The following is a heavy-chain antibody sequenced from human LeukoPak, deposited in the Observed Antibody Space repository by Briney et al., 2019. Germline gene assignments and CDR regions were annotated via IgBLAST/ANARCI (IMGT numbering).Heavy chain of an antibody. Sequence: TGGSLRLSCAASGFSFSSYGMHWVRQAPGKGLEWVAVIWYDGSNKYYADSVKGRFTISRDNSKNTLFLQMNSLRAEDTAEYYCARDRYDNLTGYYMYFDYWGQGSLVTVSS. J-gene: IGHJ4*02. CDR2: IWYDGSNK. CDR3: ARDRYDNLTGYYMYFDY. D-gene: IGHD3-9*01. V-gene: IGHV3-33*01. CDR1: GFSFSSYG.